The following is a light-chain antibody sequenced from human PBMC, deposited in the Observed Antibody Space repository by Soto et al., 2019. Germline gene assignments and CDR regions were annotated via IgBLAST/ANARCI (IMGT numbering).Light chain of an antibody. CDR2: GAD. V-gene: IGKV3-15*01. Sequence: ETVMTQSPATLSVSPGERVTLSCRASQSVSSNLAWYQQKPGQAPRLLIYGADTRATGVPARFSGSGSGTEFTLTISSLQSQDFAVYYCQQYNDWWTFGHGNKVEIK. CDR1: QSVSSN. J-gene: IGKJ1*01. CDR3: QQYNDWWT.